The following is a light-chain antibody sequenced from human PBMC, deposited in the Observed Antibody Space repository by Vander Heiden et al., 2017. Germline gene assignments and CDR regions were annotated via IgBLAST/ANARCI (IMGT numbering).Light chain of an antibody. Sequence: QSALTQPRSVSGSPGQSVTISCTGTSSYVGGYNYVSWYQQHPGKAPKVMIYDVTQRSSGVPDRFSGSKSGNTASLTISGLQAEDEADYYCCSYAGSLVVFGGGTKLTVL. CDR3: CSYAGSLVV. CDR2: DVT. V-gene: IGLV2-11*01. CDR1: SSYVGGYNY. J-gene: IGLJ2*01.